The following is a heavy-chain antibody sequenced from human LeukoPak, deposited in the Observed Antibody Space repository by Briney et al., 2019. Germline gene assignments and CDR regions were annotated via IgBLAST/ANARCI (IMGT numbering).Heavy chain of an antibody. D-gene: IGHD3-10*01. Sequence: GGSLRLSCAASGFTFSSYGMHWVRQAPGKGLEWVAFIRYDGTNEYYADSVKGRFIISRDNSKNTLYLQMNSLRTEDTAVYYCAKPRVVRGIIYGYFDYWGQGTLVTVSS. CDR2: IRYDGTNE. J-gene: IGHJ4*02. V-gene: IGHV3-30*02. CDR1: GFTFSSYG. CDR3: AKPRVVRGIIYGYFDY.